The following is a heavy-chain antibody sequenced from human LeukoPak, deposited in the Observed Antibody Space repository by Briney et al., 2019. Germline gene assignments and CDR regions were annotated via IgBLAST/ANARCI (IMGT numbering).Heavy chain of an antibody. V-gene: IGHV1-24*01. CDR2: FDPEDGET. CDR1: GYTLTELS. J-gene: IGHJ4*02. CDR3: ATAYYDYVWGSYRYDY. D-gene: IGHD3-16*02. Sequence: ASVKVSCKVSGYTLTELSMHWVRQAPGKGLEWMGGFDPEDGETIYAQKFQGRVTMTEDTSTDTAYMELSSLRSEDTAVYYCATAYYDYVWGSYRYDYWGQGTLVIVSS.